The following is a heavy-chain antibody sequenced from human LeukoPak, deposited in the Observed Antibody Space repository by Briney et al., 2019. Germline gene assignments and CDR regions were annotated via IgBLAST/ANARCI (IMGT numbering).Heavy chain of an antibody. CDR3: ARGNYYDSSGYYDY. V-gene: IGHV4-39*07. J-gene: IGHJ4*02. D-gene: IGHD3-22*01. Sequence: SETLSLTCTVSGGSISSSSYYWGWIRQPPGKGLEWIGSIYYSGSTYYNPSLKSRVTISVDTSKSQFSLKLSSVTAADTAVYYCARGNYYDSSGYYDYWGQGTLVTVSS. CDR2: IYYSGST. CDR1: GGSISSSSYY.